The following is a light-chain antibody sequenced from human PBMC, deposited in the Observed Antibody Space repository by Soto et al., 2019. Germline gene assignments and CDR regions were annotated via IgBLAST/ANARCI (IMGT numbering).Light chain of an antibody. CDR2: DVS. J-gene: IGLJ1*01. V-gene: IGLV2-14*01. CDR3: SSYTSSSTPYV. Sequence: QSVLTQPASVSGSPGQSITISCTGTSSDVGGYNYVSWYQQHPGKAPKLMIYDVSNRPSGVSNRFSGSKSGNTASLTISGLQAEDEADYHCSSYTSSSTPYVFGTGTRSPS. CDR1: SSDVGGYNY.